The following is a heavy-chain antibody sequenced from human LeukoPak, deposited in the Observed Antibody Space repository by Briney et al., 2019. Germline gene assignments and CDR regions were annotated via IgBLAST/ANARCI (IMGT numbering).Heavy chain of an antibody. CDR2: MNPNSGNT. J-gene: IGHJ4*02. D-gene: IGHD5-24*01. CDR1: GYTFTSYD. Sequence: ASVKVSCKASGYTFTSYDINWVRQATGQGLEWMGWMNPNSGNTGYAQKFQGWVTMTRDTSISTAYMELSRLRSDDTAVYYCARGGDGRTHERGDYWGQGTLLTVSS. CDR3: ARGGDGRTHERGDY. V-gene: IGHV1-8*02.